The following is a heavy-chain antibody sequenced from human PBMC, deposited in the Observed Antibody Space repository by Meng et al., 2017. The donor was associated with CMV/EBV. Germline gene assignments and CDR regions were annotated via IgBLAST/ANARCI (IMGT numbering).Heavy chain of an antibody. J-gene: IGHJ3*02. D-gene: IGHD3-3*01. CDR2: INWNGGST. CDR3: ARVGAIFGVEEAFDI. Sequence: GESLKISCAASGFTFDDYGMSWVRQAPGKGLEWVSGINWNGGSTGYADSVKGRFTISRDNAKNSLYLQMNSLRSEDTALYHCARVGAIFGVEEAFDIWGQGTMVTVSS. CDR1: GFTFDDYG. V-gene: IGHV3-20*01.